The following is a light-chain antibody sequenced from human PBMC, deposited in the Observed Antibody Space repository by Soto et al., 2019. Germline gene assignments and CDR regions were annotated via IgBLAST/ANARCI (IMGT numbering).Light chain of an antibody. V-gene: IGKV3-15*01. CDR3: QQYNNWPPVT. J-gene: IGKJ3*01. CDR2: GAS. Sequence: EIVMTQSPATLSVSPGERVTLSCRASQSVSTDLAWYQQKPGQAPRLLIYGASTRAAGFPARFSGSGSGTEFTLTISSLQSEDFAVYYCQQYNNWPPVTFGPGTKVDI. CDR1: QSVSTD.